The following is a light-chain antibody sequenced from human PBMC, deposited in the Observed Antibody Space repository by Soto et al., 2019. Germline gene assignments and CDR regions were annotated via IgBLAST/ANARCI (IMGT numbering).Light chain of an antibody. CDR2: EVY. CDR1: FNDVGGYNY. Sequence: QSALTQPPSASGSPGQSVTISCTGTFNDVGGYNYVSWYQQHPGKAPKVIIYEVYKRPSGVPERFSGSKSGKTASLTVSGLQADDEADYYCASWDDNLNGPVFGRGTKLTVL. V-gene: IGLV2-8*01. J-gene: IGLJ2*01. CDR3: ASWDDNLNGPV.